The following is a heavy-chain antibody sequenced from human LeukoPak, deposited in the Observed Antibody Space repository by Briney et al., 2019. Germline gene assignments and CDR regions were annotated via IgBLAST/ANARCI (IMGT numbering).Heavy chain of an antibody. D-gene: IGHD5-18*01. Sequence: GGSLRLSCAASGFTFRSYAMQWVRQAPGKGLEWVSYITYNSGTIFYADSVKGRFTISRNNAKDSLYLQMSSLRDEDTAVYYCARDSGYSYADDYWGQGTLITVSS. J-gene: IGHJ4*02. CDR1: GFTFRSYA. V-gene: IGHV3-48*02. CDR3: ARDSGYSYADDY. CDR2: ITYNSGTI.